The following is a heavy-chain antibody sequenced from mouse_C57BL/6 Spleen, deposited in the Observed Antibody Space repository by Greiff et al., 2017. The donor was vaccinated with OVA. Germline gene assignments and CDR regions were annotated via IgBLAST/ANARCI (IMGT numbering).Heavy chain of an antibody. CDR2: IYPRDGST. J-gene: IGHJ1*03. Sequence: QVQLKESDAELVNPGASVKISCKVSGYSLTDHTIHWMKQRPEQGLEWIGYIYPRDGSTKYNEKFKGKATLTADKSSSTAYMQLNSLTSEDSAVYFCAISPSSFWYFDVWGTGTTVTVSS. V-gene: IGHV1-78*01. CDR1: GYSLTDHT. D-gene: IGHD1-1*01. CDR3: AISPSSFWYFDV.